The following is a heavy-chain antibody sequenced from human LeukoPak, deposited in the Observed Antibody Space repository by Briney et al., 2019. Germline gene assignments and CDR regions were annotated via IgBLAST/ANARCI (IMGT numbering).Heavy chain of an antibody. CDR3: ARDYWWNYDY. D-gene: IGHD1-7*01. V-gene: IGHV3-30-3*01. J-gene: IGHJ4*02. CDR2: ISKDGSDK. CDR1: GFPFSNTW. Sequence: GGSLRLSCLASGFPFSNTWMNWVRQAPGKGLEWVAVISKDGSDKYYLGSVRGRFTISRDNSKNTIYLQMDSLRAEDTAIYYCARDYWWNYDYWGQGTLVTVSS.